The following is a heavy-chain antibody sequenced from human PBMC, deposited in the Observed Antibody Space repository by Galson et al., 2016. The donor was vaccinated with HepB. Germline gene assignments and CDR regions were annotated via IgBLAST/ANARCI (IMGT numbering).Heavy chain of an antibody. D-gene: IGHD4-17*01. V-gene: IGHV3-33*06. Sequence: SLRLSCAASGFTFSSYGMHWVRQAPGKGLEWVAVIWYDGSNKYYADSVKGRFTISRDNSKNTLYLQMNSLRAEDKAVYYCAKQLTKRWVTTFDYYYDGMDVWGQGTTVTVAS. J-gene: IGHJ6*02. CDR3: AKQLTKRWVTTFDYYYDGMDV. CDR2: IWYDGSNK. CDR1: GFTFSSYG.